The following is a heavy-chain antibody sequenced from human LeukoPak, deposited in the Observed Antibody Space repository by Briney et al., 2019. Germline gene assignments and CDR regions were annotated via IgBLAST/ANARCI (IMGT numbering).Heavy chain of an antibody. V-gene: IGHV3-64*01. D-gene: IGHD3-22*01. CDR2: ISSNGGTT. CDR1: GFSFDAYT. CDR3: AKDLGDYYDSSGYYYRAPNAFDI. J-gene: IGHJ3*02. Sequence: PGGSLRLSCAASGFSFDAYTMHWVRQAPGKGLEYVSAISSNGGTTYYANSVKGRFTISRDNSKNTLYLQMNSLRAEDTAVYYCAKDLGDYYDSSGYYYRAPNAFDIWGQGTMVTVSS.